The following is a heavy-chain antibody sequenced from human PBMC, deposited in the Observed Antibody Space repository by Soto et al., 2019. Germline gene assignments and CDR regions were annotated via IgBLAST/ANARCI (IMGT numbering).Heavy chain of an antibody. J-gene: IGHJ1*01. CDR1: VFTFISYS. CDR2: INWNSGSI. V-gene: IGHV3-9*01. CDR3: VKDESINWYSGHFRH. Sequence: GWSLRLSCASSVFTFISYSMNWVRQAPGKGLEWVSGINWNSGSIGYGDSVKGRFAISRDNAKNSLHLQMNSLSAEDTAFYYCVKDESINWYSGHFRHWGQGTLVTVSS. D-gene: IGHD6-13*01.